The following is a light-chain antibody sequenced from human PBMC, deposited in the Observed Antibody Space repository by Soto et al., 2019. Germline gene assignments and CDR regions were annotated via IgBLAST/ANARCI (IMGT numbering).Light chain of an antibody. CDR1: QSVSSSY. CDR3: QQYGSSPPST. J-gene: IGKJ2*01. Sequence: EIVLTQSPGTLSLSPGERATLSCRASQSVSSSYLAWYQQNPGQAPRLLIYGASSRATGIPDRFSGSGSGTDLTLTISRLEPEDFSVYYCQQYGSSPPSTVGQGTKVDIK. CDR2: GAS. V-gene: IGKV3-20*01.